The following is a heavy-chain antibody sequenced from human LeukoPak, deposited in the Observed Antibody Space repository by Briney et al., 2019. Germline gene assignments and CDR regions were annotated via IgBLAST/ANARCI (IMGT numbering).Heavy chain of an antibody. CDR3: ARFGGSAPQFDY. CDR2: IVVGSGNT. CDR1: GFTFTSSA. V-gene: IGHV1-58*01. Sequence: GASVTVSCKASGFTFTSSAVQWVRQARGQRLEWIGWIVVGSGNTNYAQKFQERVTITRDMSTSTAYMELSSLRSEDTAVYYCARFGGSAPQFDYWGQGTLVTVSS. J-gene: IGHJ4*02. D-gene: IGHD3-10*01.